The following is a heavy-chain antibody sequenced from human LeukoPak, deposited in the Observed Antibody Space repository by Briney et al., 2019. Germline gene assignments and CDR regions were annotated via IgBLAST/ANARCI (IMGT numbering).Heavy chain of an antibody. Sequence: PSETLSLTCTVSGGSISSGYYWGWIRQPPGKGLEWIGSIYHSGSTYYNPSLKSRVTISVDTSKNQFSLKLSSVTAADTAVYYCARRPLLWFGERKTYYFDYWGQGTLVTVSS. CDR3: ARRPLLWFGERKTYYFDY. J-gene: IGHJ4*02. V-gene: IGHV4-38-2*02. CDR1: GGSISSGYY. CDR2: IYHSGST. D-gene: IGHD3-10*01.